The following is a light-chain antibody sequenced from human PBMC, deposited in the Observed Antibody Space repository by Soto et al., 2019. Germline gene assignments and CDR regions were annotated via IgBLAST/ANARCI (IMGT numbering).Light chain of an antibody. CDR2: LNS. V-gene: IGLV1-44*01. CDR3: AAWDDSLKGVV. J-gene: IGLJ3*02. CDR1: STNIGRNI. Sequence: QSVLTQPPSASGTPGQRVTISCSGSSTNIGRNIVNWYQQLPGTAPKLLIYLNSQRPSGVPDRFSGSRSGTSASLAISGLQSEDEADYYCAAWDDSLKGVVFGGGTKVTVL.